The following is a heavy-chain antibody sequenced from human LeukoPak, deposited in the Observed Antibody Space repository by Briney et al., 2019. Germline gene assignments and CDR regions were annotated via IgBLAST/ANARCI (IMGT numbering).Heavy chain of an antibody. J-gene: IGHJ4*02. CDR3: AKDRDYYGSGSYYYFDY. CDR1: GFTFSSYG. D-gene: IGHD3-10*01. V-gene: IGHV3-30*18. CDR2: ISYDGSNK. Sequence: GGSLRLSCAASGFTFSSYGMHWVRQAPGKGLEWVAVISYDGSNKYYADSVKGRFTISRDNSKNTLYLQMNSLRAEDTAVYYCAKDRDYYGSGSYYYFDYWGQGTLVTVSS.